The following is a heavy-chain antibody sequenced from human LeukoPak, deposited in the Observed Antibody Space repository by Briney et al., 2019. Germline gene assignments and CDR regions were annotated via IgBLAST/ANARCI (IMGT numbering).Heavy chain of an antibody. CDR2: ISYDGSNK. V-gene: IGHV3-30*18. D-gene: IGHD1-7*01. Sequence: GGSLRLSCAASGFTFSSYSMHWVRQAPGKGLEWVAVISYDGSNKYYADSVKGRFTISRDNSKNTLYLQMNSLRAEDTAVYYCAKVPRITGTTFAPDDYWGQGTLVTVSS. CDR3: AKVPRITGTTFAPDDY. CDR1: GFTFSSYS. J-gene: IGHJ4*02.